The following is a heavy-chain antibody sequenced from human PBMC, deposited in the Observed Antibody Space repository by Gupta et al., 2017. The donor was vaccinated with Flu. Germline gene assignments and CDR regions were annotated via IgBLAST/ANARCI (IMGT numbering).Heavy chain of an antibody. D-gene: IGHD3-22*01. CDR3: ARPTYYYDSSYYFDY. Sequence: QLQLQESGPGLVKPSETLSLTCTVSGGSISSSSYYWGWIRQPPGKGLEWIGSIYYSGSTSYNPSLKSRVTISVDTSKNQFSLKLSSVTAADTAVYYCARPTYYYDSSYYFDYWCHGTLVTVSS. J-gene: IGHJ4*01. V-gene: IGHV4-39*01. CDR1: GGSISSSSYY. CDR2: IYYSGST.